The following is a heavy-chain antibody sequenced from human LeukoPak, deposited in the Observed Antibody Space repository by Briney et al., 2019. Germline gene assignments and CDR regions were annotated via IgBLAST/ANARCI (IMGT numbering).Heavy chain of an antibody. V-gene: IGHV3-53*01. CDR1: GFTVSGNY. Sequence: GGSLRLSCAASGFTVSGNYMSWVRQAPGKGLEWVSVIYRDGATYYADSVEGRFTSSRDNSKNMLYLQMNSLRAEDTAVYYCARGRLGYGDYDYWGQGTLVTVSS. J-gene: IGHJ4*02. CDR3: ARGRLGYGDYDY. CDR2: IYRDGAT. D-gene: IGHD4-17*01.